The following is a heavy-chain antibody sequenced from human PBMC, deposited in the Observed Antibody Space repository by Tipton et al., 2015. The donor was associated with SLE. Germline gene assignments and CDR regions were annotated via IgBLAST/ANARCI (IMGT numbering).Heavy chain of an antibody. D-gene: IGHD3-16*01. J-gene: IGHJ4*02. CDR3: AKWGDYFDY. CDR1: GFNFGNHA. CDR2: ISGSGGST. Sequence: SLRLSCAASGFNFGNHAMSWVRQAPGKGLEWVSAISGSGGSTYYADSVKGRFTISRDNSKNTLYLQMNSLRAEDTAVYYCAKWGDYFDYWGQGTLVTVSS. V-gene: IGHV3-23*01.